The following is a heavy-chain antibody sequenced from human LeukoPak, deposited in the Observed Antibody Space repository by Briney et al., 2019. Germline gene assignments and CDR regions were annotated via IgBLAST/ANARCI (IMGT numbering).Heavy chain of an antibody. CDR1: GFTFSSYE. D-gene: IGHD3-10*02. J-gene: IGHJ6*04. CDR3: AELGITMIGGV. CDR2: ISSSGSTI. V-gene: IGHV3-48*03. Sequence: AGGSLRLSCAASGFTFSSYEMNWVRQAPGKGLEWVSYISSSGSTIYYADSVKGRFTISRDNAETSLYLQMNSLRAEATAVYYCAELGITMIGGVWGKGNTVPISS.